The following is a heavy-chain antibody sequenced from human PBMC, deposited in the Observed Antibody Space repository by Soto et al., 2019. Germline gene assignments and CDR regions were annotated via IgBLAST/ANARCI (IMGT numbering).Heavy chain of an antibody. D-gene: IGHD2-15*01. V-gene: IGHV1-69*08. CDR2: IIPNLGIT. Sequence: QVQLVQSGAEVKKPGSSVKVSCKASGGTLSSYTCSWVRQAPGQGLEWMGRIIPNLGITNYAQKFQGRITIIVDKSTSTAYMELSSLRSEDTAVYYCARDKGYCSGASCPDFDYWGQGTLVTVSS. J-gene: IGHJ4*02. CDR1: GGTLSSYT. CDR3: ARDKGYCSGASCPDFDY.